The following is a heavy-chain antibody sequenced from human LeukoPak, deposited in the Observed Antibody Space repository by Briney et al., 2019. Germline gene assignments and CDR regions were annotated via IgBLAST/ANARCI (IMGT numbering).Heavy chain of an antibody. Sequence: GGSLRLSCVASGFTFSSYAMSWVRHAPGKGLEWVSAIGTDGRTYYPGSVKGRFAISREDAKSSLFLQTNSLRAGDTAVYYCARVTVRNAFDLWGQGTMVTVSS. D-gene: IGHD4-17*01. V-gene: IGHV3-13*04. J-gene: IGHJ3*01. CDR1: GFTFSSYA. CDR2: IGTDGRT. CDR3: ARVTVRNAFDL.